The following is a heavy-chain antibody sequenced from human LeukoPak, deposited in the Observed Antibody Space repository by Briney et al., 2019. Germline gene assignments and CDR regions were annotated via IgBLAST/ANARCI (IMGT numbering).Heavy chain of an antibody. CDR2: IIPILGIA. J-gene: IGHJ5*02. CDR3: ARGGGVAGTEVYNWFDP. D-gene: IGHD6-19*01. V-gene: IGHV1-69*04. CDR1: GGTFSSYA. Sequence: ASVKVSCKASGGTFSSYAISWVRQAPGQGLEWMGRIIPILGIANYAQKFQGRVTITADKSTSTAYMELSSLRSEDTAVYYCARGGGVAGTEVYNWFDPWGQGTLVTVSS.